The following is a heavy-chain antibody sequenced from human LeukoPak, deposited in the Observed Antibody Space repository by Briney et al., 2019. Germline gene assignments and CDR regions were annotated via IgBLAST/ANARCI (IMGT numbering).Heavy chain of an antibody. D-gene: IGHD4/OR15-4a*01. V-gene: IGHV1-18*01. J-gene: IGHJ4*02. CDR2: ISTNNGDT. CDR1: GYTFTSNG. Sequence: ASVKVSCKASGYTFTSNGISWVRQAPGQGLEWMGWISTNNGDTKYGKKFQGRVIMTTDTSASTTYMEVRSLRSDDAAVYYCARDDDYNPLVHWGQGTLVTVSS. CDR3: ARDDDYNPLVH.